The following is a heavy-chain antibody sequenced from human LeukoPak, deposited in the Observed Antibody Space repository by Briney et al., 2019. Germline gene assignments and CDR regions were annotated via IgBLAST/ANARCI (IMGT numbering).Heavy chain of an antibody. CDR2: ISTSGST. Sequence: SETLSLTCTVSGGSISSYYWSWIRQPAGKGLESIGHISTSGSTNYNPSLKSRVTMSVDTSKNQFSLKLSSVTAADTAVYYCATPRGYYGSGSFDYWGQGTLVTVSS. J-gene: IGHJ4*02. D-gene: IGHD3-10*01. V-gene: IGHV4-4*07. CDR1: GGSISSYY. CDR3: ATPRGYYGSGSFDY.